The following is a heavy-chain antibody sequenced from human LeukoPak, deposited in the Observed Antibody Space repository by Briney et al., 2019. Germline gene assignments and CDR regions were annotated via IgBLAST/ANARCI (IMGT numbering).Heavy chain of an antibody. Sequence: GGSLRLSCAASGFTVSSNYMSWVRQAPGKGLEWVSGIVGGAGGTYYADSVKGRFTISRDNSKNTLYLQMNNLRVDDTAIYYCAKDHANTPVVTNWGQGILVSVSS. V-gene: IGHV3-23*01. D-gene: IGHD2-21*02. J-gene: IGHJ4*02. CDR1: GFTVSSNY. CDR3: AKDHANTPVVTN. CDR2: IVGGAGGT.